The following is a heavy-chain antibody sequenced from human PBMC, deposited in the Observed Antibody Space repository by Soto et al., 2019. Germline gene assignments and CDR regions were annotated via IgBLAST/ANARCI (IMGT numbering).Heavy chain of an antibody. J-gene: IGHJ6*02. CDR1: GGSISSSSYY. Sequence: PSETLSLTCTVSGGSISSSSYYWGWIRQPPGKGLEWIGSIYYSGSTYYNPSLKSRVTISVDTSKNQFSLKLSSVTAADTAVYYCARVSDGMDVWGQGTTVTVSS. V-gene: IGHV4-39*01. CDR3: ARVSDGMDV. CDR2: IYYSGST.